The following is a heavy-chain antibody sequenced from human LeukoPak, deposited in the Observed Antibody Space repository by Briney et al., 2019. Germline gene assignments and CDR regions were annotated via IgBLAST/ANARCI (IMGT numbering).Heavy chain of an antibody. D-gene: IGHD2-15*01. J-gene: IGHJ3*01. V-gene: IGHV3-30*02. CDR2: IVGDGNKE. CDR3: ARARDVSGPAEKAFDV. Sequence: GGSLRLSCTASGFTFRNYPMHWVRQAPGKGLEWVAFIVGDGNKEFYGDSVKGRFTISRDNSKNMLYLQMNSLSVEDTAVYYCARARDVSGPAEKAFDVWGQGTVVTVSS. CDR1: GFTFRNYP.